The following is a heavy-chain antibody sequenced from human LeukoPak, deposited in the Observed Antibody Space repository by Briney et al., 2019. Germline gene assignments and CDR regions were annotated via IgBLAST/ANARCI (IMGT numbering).Heavy chain of an antibody. CDR2: VRSKVYGGAA. Sequence: GGSLRLSCAASGFPFSSYWMSWVRQAPGKGLEWVGLVRSKVYGGAAEYAASVKGRFSISRDDSKGVAHLQMNSLKTEDTAVYYCTRDRSTSIAAAGTPAYWGQGTLVTVSS. V-gene: IGHV3-49*04. J-gene: IGHJ4*02. CDR1: GFPFSSYW. D-gene: IGHD6-13*01. CDR3: TRDRSTSIAAAGTPAY.